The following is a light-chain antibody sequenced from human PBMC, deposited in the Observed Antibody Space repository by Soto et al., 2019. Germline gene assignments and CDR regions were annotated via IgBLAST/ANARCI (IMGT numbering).Light chain of an antibody. J-gene: IGKJ1*01. CDR2: GAS. Sequence: EIVLTQSPGTLSLSPGERATLSCRTSQSVNSSYLAWYQQRPGQAPRLLIYGASSRAAGIPDRFSGSGSGTDFALTISRLEPEDFALYYCQQYGSSPWTFGQGTKVEIK. CDR3: QQYGSSPWT. CDR1: QSVNSSY. V-gene: IGKV3-20*01.